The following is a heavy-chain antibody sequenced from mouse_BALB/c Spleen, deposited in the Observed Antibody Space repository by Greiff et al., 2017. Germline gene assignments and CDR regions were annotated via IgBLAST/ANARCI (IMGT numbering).Heavy chain of an antibody. J-gene: IGHJ3*01. CDR3: ASDIDYGSPFAY. D-gene: IGHD1-1*01. Sequence: DVMLVESGGGLVQPGGSLRLSCATSGFTFTDYYMSWVRQPPGKALEWLGFIRNKANGYTTEYSASVKGRFTISRDNSQSILYLQMNTLRAEDSATYYCASDIDYGSPFAYWGQGTLVTVSA. CDR1: GFTFTDYY. V-gene: IGHV7-3*02. CDR2: IRNKANGYTT.